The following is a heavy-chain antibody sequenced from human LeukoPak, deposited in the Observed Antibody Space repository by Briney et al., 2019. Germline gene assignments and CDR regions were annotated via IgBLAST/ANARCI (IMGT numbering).Heavy chain of an antibody. J-gene: IGHJ4*02. V-gene: IGHV1-18*01. CDR3: ARDRLQMTTVTPVDY. CDR1: GYTFTSYG. D-gene: IGHD4-17*01. Sequence: GASVKVSCKASGYTFTSYGISWVRQAPGQGLEWMGWISAYNGNTNYAQKLQGRVTMTTDTSTSTAYMELRSLRSDDTAVYYCARDRLQMTTVTPVDYWGQGTLVTVSS. CDR2: ISAYNGNT.